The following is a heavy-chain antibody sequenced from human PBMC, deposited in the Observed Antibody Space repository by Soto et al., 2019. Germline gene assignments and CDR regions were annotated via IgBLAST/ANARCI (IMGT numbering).Heavy chain of an antibody. Sequence: SETLSLTCAVYGGSFSGYYWSWTRQPPGKGLEWIGEINHSGSTNYNPPLKSRVTISVDTSKNQFSLKLSSVTAADTAVYYCARAGRGYSSNYFDYWGQGTLVTVSS. CDR2: INHSGST. CDR3: ARAGRGYSSNYFDY. V-gene: IGHV4-34*01. CDR1: GGSFSGYY. D-gene: IGHD5-18*01. J-gene: IGHJ4*02.